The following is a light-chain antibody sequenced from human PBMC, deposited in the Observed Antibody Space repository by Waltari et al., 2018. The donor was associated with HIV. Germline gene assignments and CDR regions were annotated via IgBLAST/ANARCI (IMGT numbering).Light chain of an antibody. CDR3: TSYAGRDNFVV. J-gene: IGLJ2*01. CDR2: EAT. V-gene: IGLV2-8*01. CDR1: SSDVGGYNY. Sequence: QSALPQPPSASGSPGQSVTISCTGTSSDVGGYNYVSWYQQYPGKAPKLIIYEATKRPSGVPDRFSGSKPGNTASLTVSGLQAEDEADYYCTSYAGRDNFVVFGGGTRLTVL.